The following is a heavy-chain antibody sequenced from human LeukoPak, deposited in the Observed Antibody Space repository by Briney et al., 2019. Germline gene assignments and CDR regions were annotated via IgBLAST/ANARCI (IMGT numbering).Heavy chain of an antibody. J-gene: IGHJ4*02. Sequence: SETLSLTCTVSGGSISSSSYYWGWIRQPPGKGLEWIGSIYYSGSTYYNPSLKSRVTISVDTSKNQFSLKLSSVTAADTAVYYCARDVRDYFDYWGQGTLVTVSS. CDR2: IYYSGST. V-gene: IGHV4-39*07. CDR3: ARDVRDYFDY. CDR1: GGSISSSSYY.